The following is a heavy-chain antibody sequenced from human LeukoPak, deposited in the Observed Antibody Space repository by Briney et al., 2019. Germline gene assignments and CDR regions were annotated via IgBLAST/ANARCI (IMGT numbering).Heavy chain of an antibody. Sequence: SVKVSCKASGGTFSSYAISWVRQAPGQGLEWMGGIIPIFGTANYAQKFQGRVTITADESTSTAYMELSSLRSEDTAVYYCARVNYDFWSGYYHNWFDPWGQGTLVTVSS. CDR2: IIPIFGTA. CDR1: GGTFSSYA. CDR3: ARVNYDFWSGYYHNWFDP. D-gene: IGHD3-3*01. J-gene: IGHJ5*02. V-gene: IGHV1-69*13.